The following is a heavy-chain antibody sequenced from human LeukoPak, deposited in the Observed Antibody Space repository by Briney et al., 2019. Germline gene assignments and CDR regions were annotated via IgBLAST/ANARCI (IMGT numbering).Heavy chain of an antibody. CDR2: IIPIFGTA. D-gene: IGHD6-13*01. J-gene: IGHJ4*02. Sequence: GASVKVSCKASGGTFSSYAISWVRQAPGQGLEWMGGIIPIFGTANYAQKFQGRVTITADESTSTAYMELSSLRSEDTAVYYCARDPDIAAADTAWSNDYWGQGTLVTVSS. V-gene: IGHV1-69*13. CDR1: GGTFSSYA. CDR3: ARDPDIAAADTAWSNDY.